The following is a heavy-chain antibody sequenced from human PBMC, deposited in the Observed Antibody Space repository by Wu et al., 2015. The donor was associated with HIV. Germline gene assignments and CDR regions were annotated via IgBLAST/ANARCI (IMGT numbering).Heavy chain of an antibody. CDR2: IIPVFDTT. Sequence: QVQLVQSGAEVKKPGSSVKVSCKASGGTFRFNAISWVRQAPGQGLEWMGGIIPVFDTTNYAQSFQGRVTMTTDTSTSTAYMELRSLRSDDTAVYYCARAPYCSGGSCYSGFDYWGQGTLVTVSS. CDR1: GGTFRFNA. D-gene: IGHD2-15*01. V-gene: IGHV1-69*05. J-gene: IGHJ4*02. CDR3: ARAPYCSGGSCYSGFDY.